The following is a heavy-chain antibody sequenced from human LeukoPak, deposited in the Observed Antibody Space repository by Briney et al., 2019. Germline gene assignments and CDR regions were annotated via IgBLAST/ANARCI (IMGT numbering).Heavy chain of an antibody. CDR2: ISAYNGNT. D-gene: IGHD3-10*01. CDR3: ARDSITTVRGVIRGSSDFDY. Sequence: GASVKVSCKASGYTFTNYGISWVRQAPGHGLEWMGWISAYNGNTNYAQKFQGRVTMTAETSTSTAYMELRSLRSDDTAVYYCARDSITTVRGVIRGSSDFDYWGQGTLVTVSS. CDR1: GYTFTNYG. J-gene: IGHJ4*02. V-gene: IGHV1-18*04.